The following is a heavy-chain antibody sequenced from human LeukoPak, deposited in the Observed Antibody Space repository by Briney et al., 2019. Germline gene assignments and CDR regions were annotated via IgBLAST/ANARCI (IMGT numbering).Heavy chain of an antibody. V-gene: IGHV3-21*01. J-gene: IGHJ5*02. Sequence: GGSLRLSCAASGFTFSSYSMNWVRQAPGKGLEWVSSISSSSSYIYYADSVKGRFTISRDNAKNSLYLQMNSLRAEDTAVYYCARGTPRYCSGGSCYPNWFDPWGQGTLVNVSS. CDR3: ARGTPRYCSGGSCYPNWFDP. CDR2: ISSSSSYI. D-gene: IGHD2-15*01. CDR1: GFTFSSYS.